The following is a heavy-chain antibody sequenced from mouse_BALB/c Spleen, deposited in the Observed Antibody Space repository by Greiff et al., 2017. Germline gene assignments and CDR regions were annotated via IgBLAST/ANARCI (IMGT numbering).Heavy chain of an antibody. Sequence: DVMLVESGGGLVQPGGSLKLSCAASGFTFSSYTMSWVRQTPEKRLEWVAYISNGGGSTYYPDTVKGRFTISRDNAKNTLYLQMSSLKSEDTAMYYCARRGGYENYAMDYWGQGTSVTVSS. J-gene: IGHJ4*01. CDR3: ARRGGYENYAMDY. CDR2: ISNGGGST. CDR1: GFTFSSYT. V-gene: IGHV5-12-2*01. D-gene: IGHD2-2*01.